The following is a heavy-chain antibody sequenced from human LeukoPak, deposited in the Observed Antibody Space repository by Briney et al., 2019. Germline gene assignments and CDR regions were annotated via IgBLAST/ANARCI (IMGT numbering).Heavy chain of an antibody. CDR2: ISSSSSYI. V-gene: IGHV3-21*01. J-gene: IGHJ4*02. D-gene: IGHD2-2*01. Sequence: SGGSLRLSCVASGFTFSSYSMNWVRQAPGKGLEWVSSISSSSSYISYADSVKGRFTISRDNAKNSLYLQMNSLRAEDTAVYYCARDGLSVPAAIYPNFDYWGQGTLVTVSS. CDR3: ARDGLSVPAAIYPNFDY. CDR1: GFTFSSYS.